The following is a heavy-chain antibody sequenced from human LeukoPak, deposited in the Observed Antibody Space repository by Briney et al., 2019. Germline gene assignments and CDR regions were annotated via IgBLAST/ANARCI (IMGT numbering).Heavy chain of an antibody. D-gene: IGHD3-16*02. CDR2: IIPIFGTA. CDR3: ARVGNLRRLGELSFSY. V-gene: IGHV1-69*06. Sequence: SVRVSCKASGGTFSSYAISWVRQAPGQGLEWMGGIIPIFGTANYAQKFQGRVTITADKSTSTAYMELSSLRSEDTAVYYCARVGNLRRLGELSFSYWGQGTLVTVSS. CDR1: GGTFSSYA. J-gene: IGHJ4*02.